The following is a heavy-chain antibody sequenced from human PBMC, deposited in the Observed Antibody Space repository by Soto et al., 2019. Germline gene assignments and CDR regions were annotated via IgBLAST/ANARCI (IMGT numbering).Heavy chain of an antibody. CDR3: APHTLDTGMPSGY. D-gene: IGHD5-18*01. CDR2: INAGNGNT. V-gene: IGHV1-3*01. CDR1: GYTFTSNA. Sequence: ASVKVSCKASGYTFTSNAMNWVRQAPGQRLEWMGWINAGNGNTKYSQKFQGRVTITRDTSASTAYMELSSLRSEDTAVYYCAPHTLDTGMPSGYWGQGTLVTVSS. J-gene: IGHJ4*02.